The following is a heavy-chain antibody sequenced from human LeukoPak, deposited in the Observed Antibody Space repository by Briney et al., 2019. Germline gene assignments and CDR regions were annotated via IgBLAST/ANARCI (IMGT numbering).Heavy chain of an antibody. Sequence: GGSLRLSCAASGLTFSSSAMTWVRQAPGKGLQWVSSISGSGGTTHYADSVKGRFTISRDNFKNTLHLQMNSLRVDDTAVYYCATTSGLEYGDYDVPGDFWGQGTLVTVSS. D-gene: IGHD5-12*01. J-gene: IGHJ4*02. CDR2: ISGSGGTT. CDR1: GLTFSSSA. V-gene: IGHV3-23*01. CDR3: ATTSGLEYGDYDVPGDF.